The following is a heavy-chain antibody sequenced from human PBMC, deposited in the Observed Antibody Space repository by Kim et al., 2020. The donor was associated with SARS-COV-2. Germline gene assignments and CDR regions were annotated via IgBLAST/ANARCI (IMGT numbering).Heavy chain of an antibody. V-gene: IGHV3-21*01. Sequence: GGSLRLSCAASGFTFSSYSMNWVRRAPGKGLEWVSSISGSSGCIYYADSVKGRFTISRDNAKNSLYLQMNSLRAEDTAVYYCAGDSSSLDWFDPWGQGTLVTVSS. CDR1: GFTFSSYS. CDR3: AGDSSSLDWFDP. CDR2: ISGSSGCI. D-gene: IGHD6-13*01. J-gene: IGHJ5*02.